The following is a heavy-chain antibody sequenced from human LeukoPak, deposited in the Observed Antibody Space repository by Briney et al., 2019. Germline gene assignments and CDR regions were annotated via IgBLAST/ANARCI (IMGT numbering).Heavy chain of an antibody. J-gene: IGHJ5*02. V-gene: IGHV4-34*01. CDR2: INHSGST. Sequence: SETLSLTCAVYGGSFSGYYWSWIRQPPGKGLEWIGEINHSGSTNYNPSFKSRVTISVDTSKNQFSLKLSSVTAADTAVYHCARQWRWFDPWGQGTLVTVSS. CDR1: GGSFSGYY. D-gene: IGHD6-19*01. CDR3: ARQWRWFDP.